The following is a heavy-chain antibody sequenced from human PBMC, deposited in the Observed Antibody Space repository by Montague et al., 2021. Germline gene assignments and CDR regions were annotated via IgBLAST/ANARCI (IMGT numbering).Heavy chain of an antibody. CDR3: AKQDYFVSGTSYKGFDP. CDR2: MFYGGAT. Sequence: SETLSLTCTVDSGSIFHAHWGWVRQPPGKGLEWLGSMFYGGATSNNPSLKSRVTMSIDTSTNQFSLKLSFVTAADTAVYYCAKQDYFVSGTSYKGFDPWGQGILVTVSS. D-gene: IGHD3-10*01. J-gene: IGHJ5*02. V-gene: IGHV4-59*08. CDR1: SGSIFHAH.